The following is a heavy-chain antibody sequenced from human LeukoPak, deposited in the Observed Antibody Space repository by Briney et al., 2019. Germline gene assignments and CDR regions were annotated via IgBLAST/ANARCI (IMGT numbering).Heavy chain of an antibody. CDR2: IKYDGTT. J-gene: IGHJ3*02. CDR3: ARGPDYYGDYISWFPDAFHI. V-gene: IGHV4-34*01. D-gene: IGHD4-17*01. CDR1: GASFSGYF. Sequence: PSETLSLTCAVSGASFSGYFWNWIRQSPEKGLEWIGEIKYDGTTNYNPSLTSRVTMSIDTATNQFHLKVTSLTAADTAVYYCARGPDYYGDYISWFPDAFHIWGQGTLVSVSP.